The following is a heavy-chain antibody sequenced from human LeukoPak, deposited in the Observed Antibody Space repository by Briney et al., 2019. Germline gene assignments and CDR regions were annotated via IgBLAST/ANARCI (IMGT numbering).Heavy chain of an antibody. V-gene: IGHV3-15*01. J-gene: IGHJ4*02. CDR3: TTAESGYYYDSSGYYDDY. CDR1: GFTFSNAW. CDR2: IKSKTDGGTT. Sequence: GGSLRLSCAASGFTFSNAWMSWVRQAPGKGLEWAGRIKSKTDGGTTDYAAPVKGRFTISRDDSKNTLYLQMNSLKTEDTAVYYCTTAESGYYYDSSGYYDDYWGQGTLVTVSS. D-gene: IGHD3-22*01.